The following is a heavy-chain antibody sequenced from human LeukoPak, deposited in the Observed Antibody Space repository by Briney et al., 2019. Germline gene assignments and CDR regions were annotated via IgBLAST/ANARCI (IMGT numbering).Heavy chain of an antibody. CDR2: INHSGST. D-gene: IGHD3-3*01. Sequence: PSETLSLTCAVYGGSFSGYYWSWVRQPPGKGLEWIGEINHSGSTNYNPSLKSRVTISVDTSKNQFSLTLSSVTAADTAVYYCARSRITIFGVVTDFDYWGQGTLVTVSS. CDR1: GGSFSGYY. CDR3: ARSRITIFGVVTDFDY. J-gene: IGHJ4*02. V-gene: IGHV4-34*01.